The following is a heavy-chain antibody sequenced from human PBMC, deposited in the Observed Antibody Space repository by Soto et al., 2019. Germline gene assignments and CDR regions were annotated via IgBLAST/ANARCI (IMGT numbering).Heavy chain of an antibody. V-gene: IGHV3-23*01. CDR3: AKGSITLIVVVISPLRFDY. CDR1: GFTFSSYA. Sequence: EVQLLESGGGLVQPGGSLRLSCAASGFTFSSYAMSWVRQAPGKGLEWVSAISGSGGSTYYADSVKGRFTISRDNSKNTRYLQMNSLRAEDTAVYYCAKGSITLIVVVISPLRFDYWGQGTLVTVSS. D-gene: IGHD3-22*01. CDR2: ISGSGGST. J-gene: IGHJ4*02.